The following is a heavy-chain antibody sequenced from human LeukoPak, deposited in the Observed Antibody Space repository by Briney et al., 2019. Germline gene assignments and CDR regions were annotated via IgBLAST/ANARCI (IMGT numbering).Heavy chain of an antibody. CDR3: ARESGSYLWRSWLNP. J-gene: IGHJ5*02. D-gene: IGHD3-16*01. CDR1: GYSISSGYY. Sequence: PSETLSLTCTVSGYSISSGYYWTWIRQPPGKGLEWIGNIYNSGNTNYNPSLKSRVTISVDTSKNQFSLKLNSVTAADTAVYYCARESGSYLWRSWLNPWGQGTLVTVSS. CDR2: IYNSGNT. V-gene: IGHV4-61*01.